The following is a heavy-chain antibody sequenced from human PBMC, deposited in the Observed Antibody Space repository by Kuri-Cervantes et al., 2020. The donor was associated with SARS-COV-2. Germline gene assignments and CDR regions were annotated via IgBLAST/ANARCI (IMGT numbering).Heavy chain of an antibody. CDR3: ARDPHITLIRGAYFDL. Sequence: GESLKISCAASGFTFSSCGMHWVRQAPGKGLEWVAVIWYDGSNKYYVDSVKGRFTISRDNARNSLYLQMNSLRAEDTAVYYCARDPHITLIRGAYFDLWGRGTLVTVSS. CDR1: GFTFSSCG. V-gene: IGHV3-33*01. J-gene: IGHJ2*01. D-gene: IGHD3-10*01. CDR2: IWYDGSNK.